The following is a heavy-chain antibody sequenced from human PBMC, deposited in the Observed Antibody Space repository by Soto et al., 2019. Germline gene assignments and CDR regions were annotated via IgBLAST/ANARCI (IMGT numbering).Heavy chain of an antibody. CDR1: GGSFSGYY. CDR3: ARDKITGLFDY. V-gene: IGHV4-34*01. CDR2: INHSGST. J-gene: IGHJ4*02. Sequence: PSETLSLTCAVYGGSFSGYYWTWIRQPPGTGLKWIGEINHSGSTNYNPSLKSRVTISVDTSKNQFSLKLTSVTAADTAVYYCARDKITGLFDYWGQGTLVTAPQ. D-gene: IGHD2-8*02.